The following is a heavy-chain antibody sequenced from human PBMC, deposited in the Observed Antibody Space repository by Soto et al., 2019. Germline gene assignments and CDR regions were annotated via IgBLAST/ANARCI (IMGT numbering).Heavy chain of an antibody. CDR2: ISGSGGST. Sequence: LRLSCAASGFTFSSYALSWVRQAPGKELEWVSAISGSGGSTYYADSVKGRFNISRDNSKNTLYLQMNSLRAEDTAVYYCAKGVYYYDSSGHHLDWGQGTMVTVSS. CDR3: AKGVYYYDSSGHHLD. J-gene: IGHJ4*02. V-gene: IGHV3-23*01. CDR1: GFTFSSYA. D-gene: IGHD3-22*01.